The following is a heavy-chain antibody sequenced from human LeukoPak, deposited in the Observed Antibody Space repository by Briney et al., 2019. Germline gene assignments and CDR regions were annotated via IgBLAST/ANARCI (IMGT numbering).Heavy chain of an antibody. J-gene: IGHJ4*02. CDR2: IRYDGSNK. D-gene: IGHD6-19*01. V-gene: IGHV3-30*02. Sequence: PGGSLRLSCAASGFTFSSYGMHWVRQAPGKGLEWVAFIRYDGSNKYYADSVKGRFTISRDNSKNTLYLQMNSLRAEDTAVYYCAKDASKYSSGWYGYWGQGTLVTVSS. CDR3: AKDASKYSSGWYGY. CDR1: GFTFSSYG.